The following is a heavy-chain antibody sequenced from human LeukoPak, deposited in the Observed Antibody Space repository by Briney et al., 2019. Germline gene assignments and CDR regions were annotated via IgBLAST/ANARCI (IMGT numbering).Heavy chain of an antibody. D-gene: IGHD3-22*01. Sequence: GGSLRLSCAASGFTFSSYSMNWVRQAPGKGLEWVSSISSSSSYIYYADSVKGRFTISRDNAKNSLYLQMNSLRAEDTAVYYCARDWEIYYDSSGTVDYWGQGTLVTVSS. V-gene: IGHV3-21*01. CDR2: ISSSSSYI. CDR1: GFTFSSYS. J-gene: IGHJ4*02. CDR3: ARDWEIYYDSSGTVDY.